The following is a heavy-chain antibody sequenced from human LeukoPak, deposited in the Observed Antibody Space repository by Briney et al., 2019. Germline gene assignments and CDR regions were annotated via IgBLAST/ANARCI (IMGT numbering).Heavy chain of an antibody. CDR3: ARARRLWTTKIYFVY. V-gene: IGHV4-34*01. CDR1: GGSFSGYY. Sequence: SETLSLTCAVYGGSFSGYYWSWIRQPPGKGLEWIGEINHSGSTNYNPSLKSRVTISVDTSKNQFSLKLSSVTAADTAVYYCARARRLWTTKIYFVYWGQGTLVTVSS. J-gene: IGHJ4*02. CDR2: INHSGST. D-gene: IGHD5-18*01.